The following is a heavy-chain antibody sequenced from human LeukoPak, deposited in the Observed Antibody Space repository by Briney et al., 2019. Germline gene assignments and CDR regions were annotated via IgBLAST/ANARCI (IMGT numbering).Heavy chain of an antibody. J-gene: IGHJ4*02. Sequence: SETLSLTCAVSGGSISSYYWSWIRQPPGKGLEWIGYIYYSGSTNYNPSLKSRVTISVDTSKNQFSLKLSSVTAADTAVYYCARGAGRRDGYNIFDYWGQGTLVIVSS. D-gene: IGHD5-24*01. CDR1: GGSISSYY. V-gene: IGHV4-59*01. CDR2: IYYSGST. CDR3: ARGAGRRDGYNIFDY.